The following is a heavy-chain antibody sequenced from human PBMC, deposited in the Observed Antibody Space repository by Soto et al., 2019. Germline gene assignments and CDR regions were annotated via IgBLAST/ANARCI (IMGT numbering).Heavy chain of an antibody. V-gene: IGHV4-39*01. D-gene: IGHD6-19*01. CDR1: GGSISSSSYY. CDR2: IYYSGST. CDR3: ARQCIAVADGGNWFDP. Sequence: SETLSLTCTVSGGSISSSSYYWGWIRQPPGKGLEWIGSIYYSGSTYYNPSLKSRVTISVDTSKNQFSLKLSSVTAADTAVYYCARQCIAVADGGNWFDPWGQGTLVTVSS. J-gene: IGHJ5*02.